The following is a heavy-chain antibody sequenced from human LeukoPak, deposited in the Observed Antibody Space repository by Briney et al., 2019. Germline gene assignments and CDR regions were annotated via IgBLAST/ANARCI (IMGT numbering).Heavy chain of an antibody. CDR3: ARHQGFDYDRSGYYAMDY. CDR2: IYYSGTT. J-gene: IGHJ4*02. CDR1: GGSINNYY. D-gene: IGHD3-22*01. V-gene: IGHV4-59*08. Sequence: PSETLSLSCTVSGGSINNYYWSWIRQPPGKGLEWMGYIYYSGTTNYNPSLKSRVTISVDTSKNQFSLKLSSVTAADTAVYYCARHQGFDYDRSGYYAMDYWGQGTLVTVSS.